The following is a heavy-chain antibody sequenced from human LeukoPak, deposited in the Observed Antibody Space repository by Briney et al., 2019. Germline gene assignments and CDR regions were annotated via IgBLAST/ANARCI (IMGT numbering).Heavy chain of an antibody. CDR2: INHSGST. Sequence: PSETLSLTCAVYGGSFSGYYWSWIRQPPGKGLEWIGEINHSGSTNYNPSLKSRVTISVDTSKNQFSLKLSSVTAADTAVYYCARPRGYSYGYNYWGQGTLVTVSS. CDR3: ARPRGYSYGYNY. D-gene: IGHD5-18*01. J-gene: IGHJ4*02. V-gene: IGHV4-34*01. CDR1: GGSFSGYY.